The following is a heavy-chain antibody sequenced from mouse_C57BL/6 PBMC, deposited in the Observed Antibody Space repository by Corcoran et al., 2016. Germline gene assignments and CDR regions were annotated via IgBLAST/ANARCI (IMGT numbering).Heavy chain of an antibody. CDR1: GYTFTTYG. CDR3: ARDGNYVDYAMDY. Sequence: QIQLVQSGPELKKPGETVKISCKASGYTFTTYGMSWVKQAPGKGLKWMGWINTYSGVPTYADDFKGRFTFSLETSASTAYLQINNLKNEDTATYCCARDGNYVDYAMDYWGQGTSVTVSS. J-gene: IGHJ4*01. V-gene: IGHV9-3*01. D-gene: IGHD2-1*01. CDR2: INTYSGVP.